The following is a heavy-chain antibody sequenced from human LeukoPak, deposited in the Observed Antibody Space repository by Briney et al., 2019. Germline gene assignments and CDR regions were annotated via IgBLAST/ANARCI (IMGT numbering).Heavy chain of an antibody. J-gene: IGHJ4*02. CDR3: ARQYSYGYYFDY. CDR1: GGSISSYY. D-gene: IGHD5-18*01. V-gene: IGHV4-59*07. Sequence: SDTLSLTRTVSGGSISSYYWSWIRHPPGKALEGIGYIYYSGSTNYNPSLKSRVTISVDTSKNQFSLKLSSVTAADTAVYYCARQYSYGYYFDYWGQGTLVTVSS. CDR2: IYYSGST.